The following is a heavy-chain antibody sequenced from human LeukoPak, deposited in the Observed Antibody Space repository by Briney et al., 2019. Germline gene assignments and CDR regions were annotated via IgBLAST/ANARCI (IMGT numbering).Heavy chain of an antibody. D-gene: IGHD3-10*02. Sequence: GGSLRLSCAASGFTFSSYGMSWVRQAPGKGLEWVSAISGSSSSTIYYADSVKGRFTISRDNAKNSLYLQMNSLRAEDTAVYYCAELGITMIGGVWGKGTTVTISS. CDR3: AELGITMIGGV. CDR2: ISGSSSSTI. J-gene: IGHJ6*04. CDR1: GFTFSSYG. V-gene: IGHV3-48*04.